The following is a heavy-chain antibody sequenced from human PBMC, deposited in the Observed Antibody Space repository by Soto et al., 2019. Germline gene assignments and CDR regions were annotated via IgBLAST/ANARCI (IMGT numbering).Heavy chain of an antibody. CDR3: ARPFHTYYYDSSGSLDAFDI. J-gene: IGHJ3*02. CDR1: GYRLTNYW. Sequence: GESLKISCKGSGYRLTNYWIGWVRQMPGKGLEWMGIIYPGDSDTRYSPSFQGQVTISADKSISTAYLQWSSLKASDTAMYYCARPFHTYYYDSSGSLDAFDIWGQGTMVTVSS. D-gene: IGHD3-22*01. CDR2: IYPGDSDT. V-gene: IGHV5-51*01.